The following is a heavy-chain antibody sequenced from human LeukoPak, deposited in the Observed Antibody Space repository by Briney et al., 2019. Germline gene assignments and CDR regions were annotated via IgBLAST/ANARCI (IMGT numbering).Heavy chain of an antibody. V-gene: IGHV4-34*01. CDR3: ASAGHDGIGYKVC. D-gene: IGHD3-22*01. CDR2: INHSGTT. Sequence: PSETLSLTCAVYGGSFSGYYWSWIRQPPGKGLEWIGEINHSGTTNYNPSLKSRVTISVDTSKNQFSLRLSSVTAADTAVYYCASAGHDGIGYKVCWGQGTLVTVSS. CDR1: GGSFSGYY. J-gene: IGHJ4*02.